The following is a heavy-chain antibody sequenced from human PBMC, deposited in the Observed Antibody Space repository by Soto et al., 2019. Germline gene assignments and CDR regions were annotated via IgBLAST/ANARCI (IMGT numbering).Heavy chain of an antibody. Sequence: SETLSLTCTVSGGSISSYCWSWIRQPPGKGLEWIGYIYYSGSTNYNPSLKSRVTISVDTSKNQFSLKLSSVTAADTAVYYCARGRIAVAGVAEYFQHWGQGTLVTVSS. CDR3: ARGRIAVAGVAEYFQH. CDR1: GGSISSYC. CDR2: IYYSGST. V-gene: IGHV4-59*01. J-gene: IGHJ1*01. D-gene: IGHD6-19*01.